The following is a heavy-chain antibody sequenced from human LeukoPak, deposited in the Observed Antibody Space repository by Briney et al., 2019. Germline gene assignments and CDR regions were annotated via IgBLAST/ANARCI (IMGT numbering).Heavy chain of an antibody. J-gene: IGHJ4*02. Sequence: GGSLRLSGAASGFTDSSNYMSWVRQAPGQGLERVSVIYSGGNTYYADSVKGRFTISRDNSKNTLYLQMNSLRAEDTAVYYCARDRHSGSSLVYFDYWGQGTLVTVSS. CDR1: GFTDSSNY. CDR2: IYSGGNT. V-gene: IGHV3-53*01. D-gene: IGHD1-26*01. CDR3: ARDRHSGSSLVYFDY.